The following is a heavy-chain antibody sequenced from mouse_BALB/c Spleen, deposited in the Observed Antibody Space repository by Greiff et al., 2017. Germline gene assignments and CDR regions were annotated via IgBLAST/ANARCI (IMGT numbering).Heavy chain of an antibody. Sequence: EVKLVESGGGLVQPGGSRKLSCAASGFTFSSLGMHWVRQAPEKGLEWVAYISSGSSTIYYADTVKGRFTISRDNPKNTLFLQMTSLRSEDTAMYYCARGLRGAMDYWGQGTSVTVSS. CDR2: ISSGSSTI. CDR3: ARGLRGAMDY. D-gene: IGHD1-1*01. CDR1: GFTFSSLG. J-gene: IGHJ4*01. V-gene: IGHV5-17*02.